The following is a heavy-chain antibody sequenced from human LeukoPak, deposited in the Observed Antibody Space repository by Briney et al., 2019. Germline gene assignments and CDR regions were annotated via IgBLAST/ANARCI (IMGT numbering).Heavy chain of an antibody. CDR3: ARGGAARLHFQN. J-gene: IGHJ1*01. V-gene: IGHV4-31*03. D-gene: IGHD6-6*01. CDR2: IYYSGST. CDR1: GGSISSGGYY. Sequence: SQTLSLTCTVSGGSISSGGYYWSWIRQHPGKGLEWIGYIYYSGSTYYNPSLKSRVTISVDTSKNQFSLKLSSVTAADTAVYYCARGGAARLHFQNWGQGTLVTVSS.